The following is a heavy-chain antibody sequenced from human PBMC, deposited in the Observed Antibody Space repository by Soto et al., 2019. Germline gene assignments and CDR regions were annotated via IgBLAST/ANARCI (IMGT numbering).Heavy chain of an antibody. Sequence: GASVKVSCKASGYTFTSYGISWVRQAPGQGLEWMGWISAYNGNTNYAQKLQGRVTMTTDTSTSTAYMELRSLRSDDTAVYYCARYGHRDYYDSSGYYRSDAFDIWGQGTMVTVSS. V-gene: IGHV1-18*01. J-gene: IGHJ3*02. CDR2: ISAYNGNT. CDR1: GYTFTSYG. CDR3: ARYGHRDYYDSSGYYRSDAFDI. D-gene: IGHD3-22*01.